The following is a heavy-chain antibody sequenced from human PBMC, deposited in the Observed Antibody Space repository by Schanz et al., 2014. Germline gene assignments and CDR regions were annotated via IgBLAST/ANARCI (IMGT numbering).Heavy chain of an antibody. J-gene: IGHJ6*02. CDR2: ISASGGST. CDR1: GFDFNSYS. Sequence: EVRLVESGGGLVQPGGSLRLSCEASGFDFNSYSMSWVRQAPGKGLEWVSTISASGGSTYYADSVKGRFTISRDNSKNILYLQMNSLRAEDTAVYYCAKARRKSNCSGGRCFHYSYYGMDVWGQGTTVTVSS. CDR3: AKARRKSNCSGGRCFHYSYYGMDV. D-gene: IGHD2-15*01. V-gene: IGHV3-23*04.